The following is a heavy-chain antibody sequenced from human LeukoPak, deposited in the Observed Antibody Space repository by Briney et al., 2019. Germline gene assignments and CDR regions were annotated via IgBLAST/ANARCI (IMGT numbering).Heavy chain of an antibody. Sequence: SETLSLTCAVYGGSFSGYYWSWIRQPPGKGLEWIGEINHSGSTNYNPSLKSRVTISVDTSKNQFSLKLSSVTAADTAVYYCARDRLYGSGSYLYYYYGMDVWGQGTTVTVSS. J-gene: IGHJ6*02. CDR2: INHSGST. CDR3: ARDRLYGSGSYLYYYYGMDV. CDR1: GGSFSGYY. V-gene: IGHV4-34*01. D-gene: IGHD3-10*01.